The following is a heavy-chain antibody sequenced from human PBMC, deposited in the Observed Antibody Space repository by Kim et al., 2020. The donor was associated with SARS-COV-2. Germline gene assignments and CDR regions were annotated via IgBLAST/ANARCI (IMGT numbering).Heavy chain of an antibody. D-gene: IGHD6-13*01. V-gene: IGHV3-66*02. Sequence: GGSLRLSCAASGFTVSSNYMSWVRQAPGKGLEWVSVIYSGGSTYYADSVKGRFTISRDNSKNTLYLQMNSLRAEDTAVYYCARDRQQLVFDAFDIWGQGTMVTVSS. CDR3: ARDRQQLVFDAFDI. CDR2: IYSGGST. CDR1: GFTVSSNY. J-gene: IGHJ3*02.